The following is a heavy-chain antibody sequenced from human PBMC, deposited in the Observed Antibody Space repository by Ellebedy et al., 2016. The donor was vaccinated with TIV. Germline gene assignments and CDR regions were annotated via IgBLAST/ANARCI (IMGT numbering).Heavy chain of an antibody. V-gene: IGHV4-4*07. CDR3: ARGEITMVRGATYWYFDL. J-gene: IGHJ2*01. CDR2: IYTSGST. Sequence: SETLSLXXTVSGGSISSYYWSWIRQPAGKGLEWIGRIYTSGSTNYNPSLKSRVTMSVDTSKNQFSLKLSSVTAADTAVYYCARGEITMVRGATYWYFDLWGRGTLVTVSS. D-gene: IGHD3-10*01. CDR1: GGSISSYY.